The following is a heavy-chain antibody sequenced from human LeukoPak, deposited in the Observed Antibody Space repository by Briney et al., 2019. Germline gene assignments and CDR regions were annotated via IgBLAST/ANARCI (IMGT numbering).Heavy chain of an antibody. CDR1: GFAFSRYG. V-gene: IGHV3-30*02. CDR2: IRYDGSNE. Sequence: GGSLRLSCAAAGFAFSRYGMHWIRQAPGGGLEWASFIRYDGSNEYYADSVKGRFTISRYNAKNALYLPMNNLRPDATAAHYWATTQRSQSYWPWLRFYPWGPGTLLTAS. D-gene: IGHD1-26*01. CDR3: ATTQRSQSYWPWLRFYP. J-gene: IGHJ5*02.